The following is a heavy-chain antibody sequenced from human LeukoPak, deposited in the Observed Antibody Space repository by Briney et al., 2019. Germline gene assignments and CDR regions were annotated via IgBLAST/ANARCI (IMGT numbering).Heavy chain of an antibody. J-gene: IGHJ4*02. CDR3: ARRTADRIFDY. V-gene: IGHV4-39*01. CDR1: GGSINSSTYY. D-gene: IGHD1-1*01. Sequence: SETLSLTCTVSGGSINSSTYYWGWIRQPPGKGLEWIGNVYYSGSTYYNPSLKSRGTISVDTSKNQFSLKLSSVTAADTAVYYCARRTADRIFDYWGQGTLVTVSS. CDR2: VYYSGST.